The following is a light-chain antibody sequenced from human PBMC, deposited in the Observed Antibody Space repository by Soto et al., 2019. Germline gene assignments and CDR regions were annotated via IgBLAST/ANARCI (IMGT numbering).Light chain of an antibody. V-gene: IGKV1-39*01. CDR2: AAS. CDR1: QSISSY. J-gene: IGKJ2*01. Sequence: DIQMTQSPSSLSASVGDRVTITCRASQSISSYLNWYQQKPGKAPKLLIYAASSLQSEVPSRFSGSSSGTDFTLAISSLQPEDFGTYYCQQSYSTPPYTFGQGTKQEI. CDR3: QQSYSTPPYT.